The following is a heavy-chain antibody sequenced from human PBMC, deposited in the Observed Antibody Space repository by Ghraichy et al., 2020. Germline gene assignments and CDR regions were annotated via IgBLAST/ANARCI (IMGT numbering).Heavy chain of an antibody. V-gene: IGHV3-23*01. Sequence: GGSLRLSCPASGFTFSSYAMSWVRQAPGKGLKWVSTISGSGGSTYYADSVNGRFTISRDNSKNTLFLQMNSLRAEDTAVYYCAKKTRGGIDYYYNGMDVWGQGTTVTVSS. J-gene: IGHJ6*02. D-gene: IGHD3-16*01. CDR1: GFTFSSYA. CDR3: AKKTRGGIDYYYNGMDV. CDR2: ISGSGGST.